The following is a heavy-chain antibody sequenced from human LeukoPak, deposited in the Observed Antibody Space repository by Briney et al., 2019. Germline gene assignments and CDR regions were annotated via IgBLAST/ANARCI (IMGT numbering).Heavy chain of an antibody. CDR3: ARHRRYCSSTSCSNWFDP. J-gene: IGHJ5*02. D-gene: IGHD2-2*01. Sequence: SETLSLTCAVSGGSISSGGYSWSWIRQPPGKGLEWIGYIYHSGSTYYNPSLKSRVTISVDRSKNQFSLKLSSVTAADTAVYYCARHRRYCSSTSCSNWFDPWGQGTLVTVSS. CDR1: GGSISSGGYS. V-gene: IGHV4-30-2*01. CDR2: IYHSGST.